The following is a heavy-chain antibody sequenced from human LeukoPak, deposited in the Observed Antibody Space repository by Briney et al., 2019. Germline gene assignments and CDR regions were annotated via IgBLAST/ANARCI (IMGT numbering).Heavy chain of an antibody. CDR2: ISGSGDRT. Sequence: GGSLRLSCAASGFTFSSSAMSWVRQAPGKGLEWVSTISGSGDRTYYADSVKGRFAISRDNSKNTLFLHMNSLRAEDTAVYSCAKGYYGSGSYGWFDYWGQGTLVTVSS. V-gene: IGHV3-23*01. CDR3: AKGYYGSGSYGWFDY. CDR1: GFTFSSSA. D-gene: IGHD3-10*01. J-gene: IGHJ4*02.